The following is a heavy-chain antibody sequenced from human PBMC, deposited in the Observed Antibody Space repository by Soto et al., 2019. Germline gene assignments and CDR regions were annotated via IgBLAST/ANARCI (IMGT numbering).Heavy chain of an antibody. Sequence: QVQLVQSGAEVKKPGSSVKVSCKASGDTFNSHSFTWVRQAPGQGLEWMGRIIPFMGTESHAQKFKDRITISADTYTGAVYLELHSLRPADTAMYYCATAASTFGAASDYWGQGTLVTVSS. V-gene: IGHV1-69*08. D-gene: IGHD3-3*01. CDR2: IIPFMGTE. J-gene: IGHJ4*02. CDR3: ATAASTFGAASDY. CDR1: GDTFNSHS.